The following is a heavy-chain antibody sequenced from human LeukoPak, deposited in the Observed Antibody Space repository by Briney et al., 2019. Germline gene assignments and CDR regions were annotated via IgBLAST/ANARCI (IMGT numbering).Heavy chain of an antibody. D-gene: IGHD6-6*01. CDR3: GRGSIAGACSPNFDY. V-gene: IGHV4-59*02. CDR2: IHYSGGT. Sequence: SETLSLTCTVSGVTVSGYYWSWIRQPPGKGLEWIGYIHYSGGTSYNPSLKSRVTISVGTSKDQLSLKLRSVRAADTAVYYWGRGSIAGACSPNFDYWGQGTLVTVS. J-gene: IGHJ4*02. CDR1: GVTVSGYY.